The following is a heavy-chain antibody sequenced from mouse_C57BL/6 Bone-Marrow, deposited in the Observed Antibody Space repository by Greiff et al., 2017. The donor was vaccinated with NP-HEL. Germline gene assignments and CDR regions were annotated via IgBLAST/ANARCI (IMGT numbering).Heavy chain of an antibody. CDR3: TREGVDYGSEPFAY. V-gene: IGHV1-5*01. CDR1: GYTFTSYW. J-gene: IGHJ3*01. CDR2: IYPGNSDT. Sequence: EVQLQQSGPVLARPGASVKMSCKTSGYTFTSYWMHWVKQRPGQGLEWIGAIYPGNSDTSYNQKFKGKAKLTAVTSASTAYMELSSLTNEDSAVYYCTREGVDYGSEPFAYWGQGTLVTVSA. D-gene: IGHD1-1*01.